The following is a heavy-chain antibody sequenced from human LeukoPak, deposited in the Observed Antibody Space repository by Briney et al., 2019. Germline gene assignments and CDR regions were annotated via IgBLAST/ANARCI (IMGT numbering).Heavy chain of an antibody. CDR2: ISHSGDT. J-gene: IGHJ4*02. CDR3: AGEGSSGYDFDC. CDR1: VASISSSCYY. Sequence: SQTLSLTCTVSVASISSSCYYWSWIRQHPGKGLEWIAYISHSGDTYYNPSLKSRLIISIDTSTHPFFLRLTSFARADQAGVFCAGEGSSGYDFDCWGQGSLVTVSS. D-gene: IGHD5-12*01. V-gene: IGHV4-31*03.